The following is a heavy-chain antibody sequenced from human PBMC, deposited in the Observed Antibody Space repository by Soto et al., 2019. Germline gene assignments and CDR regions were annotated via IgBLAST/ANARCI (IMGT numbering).Heavy chain of an antibody. J-gene: IGHJ4*02. V-gene: IGHV3-74*01. Sequence: EVQLVESGGDLVQRGGSLRLSCAASGFPFSSYWMHWVRHTPGKGLDWVARISGDGVTTYYADSVTGRFTVSRDKAKNTLSLQISSLRAEDTAVYYYAREYYALLTGYYTDYWGQRTLVSNSS. CDR3: AREYYALLTGYYTDY. D-gene: IGHD3-9*01. CDR2: ISGDGVTT. CDR1: GFPFSSYW.